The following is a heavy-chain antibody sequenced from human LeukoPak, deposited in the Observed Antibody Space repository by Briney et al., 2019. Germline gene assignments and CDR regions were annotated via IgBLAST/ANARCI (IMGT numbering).Heavy chain of an antibody. CDR2: IYPGDSDT. D-gene: IGHD2/OR15-2a*01. J-gene: IGHJ4*02. CDR1: GYSFTSYW. V-gene: IGHV5-51*01. Sequence: GGSLKISFKGSGYSFTSYWIGLVRQMPGKGLEWMGIIYPGDSDTRYSPSFQGQVTISADKSISTAYVQWSSLKASDTAMYYYARIYGTEIDYWGQGTLVTVSS. CDR3: ARIYGTEIDY.